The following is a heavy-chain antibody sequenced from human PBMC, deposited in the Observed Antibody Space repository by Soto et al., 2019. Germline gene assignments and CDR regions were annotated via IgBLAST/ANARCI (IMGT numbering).Heavy chain of an antibody. Sequence: ASVKVSCKASGYTFTSYGISWVRQAPGQGLEWMGWISAYNGNTNYAQKLQGRVTMTTDTSTSTAYMELRSLRSDDTAVYYCAREESITICGVVLWFDPWGQGTLVTVSS. J-gene: IGHJ5*02. CDR3: AREESITICGVVLWFDP. CDR2: ISAYNGNT. D-gene: IGHD3-3*01. V-gene: IGHV1-18*01. CDR1: GYTFTSYG.